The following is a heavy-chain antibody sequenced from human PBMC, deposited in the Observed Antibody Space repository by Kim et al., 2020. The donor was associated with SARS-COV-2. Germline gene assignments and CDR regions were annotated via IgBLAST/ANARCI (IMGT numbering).Heavy chain of an antibody. V-gene: IGHV3-11*05. D-gene: IGHD3-10*01. J-gene: IGHJ4*01. CDR1: EFIFSDYD. Sequence: GGSLRLSYAASEFIFSDYDMAWIRQAPGKGLEWVSYITRSSSHTDYADSVKGRFTISRDNTMDSLYLQMNSLRAEDTALYYCARGRVDSYGSVYFDYWR. CDR3: ARGRVDSYGSVYFDY. CDR2: ITRSSSHT.